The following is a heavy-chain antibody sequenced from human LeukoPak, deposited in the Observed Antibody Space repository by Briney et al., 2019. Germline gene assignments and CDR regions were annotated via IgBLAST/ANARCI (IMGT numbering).Heavy chain of an antibody. Sequence: GGSLRLSCAASGFTFSSYDMHWVRQATGKGLEWVSAIGTAGDTYYPGSVKGRFTISRENAKNSLYLQMNSLRAGDTAVYYCARGKVVPAGVNYYYYGMDVWGQGTTVTVSS. CDR3: ARGKVVPAGVNYYYYGMDV. D-gene: IGHD2-2*01. J-gene: IGHJ6*02. V-gene: IGHV3-13*04. CDR1: GFTFSSYD. CDR2: IGTAGDT.